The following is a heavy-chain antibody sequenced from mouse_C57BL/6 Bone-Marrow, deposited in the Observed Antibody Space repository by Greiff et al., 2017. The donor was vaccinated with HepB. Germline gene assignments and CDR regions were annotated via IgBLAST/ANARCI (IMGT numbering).Heavy chain of an antibody. D-gene: IGHD2-5*01. CDR3: ARPYYSNYSAMDY. V-gene: IGHV2-2*01. Sequence: VKLKQSGPGLVQPSQSLSITCTVSGFSLTSYGVHWVRPSPGKGLEWLGVIWSGGSTDYNAAFISRLSISKDNSKSQVFFKMNSLQADDTAIYYCARPYYSNYSAMDYWGQGTSVTVSS. CDR2: IWSGGST. J-gene: IGHJ4*01. CDR1: GFSLTSYG.